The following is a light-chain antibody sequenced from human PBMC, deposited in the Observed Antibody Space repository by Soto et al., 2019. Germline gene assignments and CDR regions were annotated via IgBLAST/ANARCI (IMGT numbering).Light chain of an antibody. Sequence: QSALTQPASVSGSPGQSITISCTGTSSDVGGYNYVSWYQQHPGKAPKLMIYDVSNRPSGVSNRFSGSKSGNTASLTISGIQDEDEDDYYCSSYTRSSTLVVFGGGTKLTVL. CDR1: SSDVGGYNY. CDR2: DVS. CDR3: SSYTRSSTLVV. V-gene: IGLV2-14*01. J-gene: IGLJ2*01.